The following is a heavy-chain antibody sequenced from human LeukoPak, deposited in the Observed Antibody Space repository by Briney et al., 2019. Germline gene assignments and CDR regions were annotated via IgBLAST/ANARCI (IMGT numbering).Heavy chain of an antibody. V-gene: IGHV3-15*01. D-gene: IGHD4-17*01. J-gene: IGHJ4*02. Sequence: GGSLRLSCAASGFSFSSYGMSWVRQAPGQGQEWVGRIKSKTDGGTTDYAAPVKGRFTISRDDSKNTLYLQMNSLKTEDTAVYYCTTFNNDYGDQTRDYWGQGTLVTVSS. CDR1: GFSFSSYG. CDR2: IKSKTDGGTT. CDR3: TTFNNDYGDQTRDY.